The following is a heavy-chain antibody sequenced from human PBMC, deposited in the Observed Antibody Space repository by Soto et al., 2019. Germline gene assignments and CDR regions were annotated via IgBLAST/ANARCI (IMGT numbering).Heavy chain of an antibody. J-gene: IGHJ6*02. Sequence: GESLKISCKGSGYSFTSYWIGWVRQMPGKGLEWMGIIYPGDSDTRYSPSFQGQVTISADKSISTAYLQWSSLKASDTAMYYCATHCSGGSCSSSRPYYYGMDVWGQGTTVPVSS. D-gene: IGHD2-15*01. CDR3: ATHCSGGSCSSSRPYYYGMDV. CDR2: IYPGDSDT. CDR1: GYSFTSYW. V-gene: IGHV5-51*01.